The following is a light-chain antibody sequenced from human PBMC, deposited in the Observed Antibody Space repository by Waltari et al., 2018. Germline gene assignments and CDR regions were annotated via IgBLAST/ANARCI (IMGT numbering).Light chain of an antibody. V-gene: IGLV3-19*01. CDR2: GKN. CDR3: NSRDSSGTRV. CDR1: SVRGYY. Sequence: SSELTQDPAVSVALGQTVRITCQGDSVRGYYASWYQQKPGQAPVLVIYGKNNRPSGIPDRFSGSSSGNTASLTITGAQAEDEADYYCNSRDSSGTRVFGGGTKLTVL. J-gene: IGLJ3*02.